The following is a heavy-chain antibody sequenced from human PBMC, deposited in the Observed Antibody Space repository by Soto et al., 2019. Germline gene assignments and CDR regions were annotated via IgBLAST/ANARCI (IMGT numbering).Heavy chain of an antibody. J-gene: IGHJ6*02. D-gene: IGHD2-15*01. CDR2: IDPSDSYI. V-gene: IGHV5-10-1*01. Sequence: GEALKISCKGSGYSFTSYWISWVRQMPGKGLEWMGRIDPSDSYINYSPSFQGHVTISADKSISTAYLQWSSLKASDTAMYYCARLQVVMELNGMDVWGQGTTVTVSS. CDR1: GYSFTSYW. CDR3: ARLQVVMELNGMDV.